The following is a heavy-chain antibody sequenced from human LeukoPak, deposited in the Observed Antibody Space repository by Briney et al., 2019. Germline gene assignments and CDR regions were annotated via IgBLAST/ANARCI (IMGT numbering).Heavy chain of an antibody. CDR3: ARVGFGYGGLDV. D-gene: IGHD3-10*01. J-gene: IGHJ6*02. Sequence: GGSLRLSCAASGFTLSDYWMHWVRQAPGKGLVWVSRINSDGSSTSYADSVKGRFTISRDNAKNTLFLQMSSLRAEDTAVYYCARVGFGYGGLDVWGQGATVTVSS. CDR1: GFTLSDYW. CDR2: INSDGSST. V-gene: IGHV3-74*01.